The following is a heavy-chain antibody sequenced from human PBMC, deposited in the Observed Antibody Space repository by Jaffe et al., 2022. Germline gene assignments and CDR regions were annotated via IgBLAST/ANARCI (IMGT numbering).Heavy chain of an antibody. CDR1: GYTFTSYA. Sequence: QVQLVQSGAEVKKPGASVKVSCKASGYTFTSYAMHWVRQAPGQRLEWMGWINAGNGNTKYSQKFQGRVTITRDTSASTAYMELSSLRSEDTAVYYCAQYSSSSGFNWFDPWGQGTLVTVSS. CDR2: INAGNGNT. V-gene: IGHV1-3*01. J-gene: IGHJ5*02. CDR3: AQYSSSSGFNWFDP. D-gene: IGHD6-6*01.